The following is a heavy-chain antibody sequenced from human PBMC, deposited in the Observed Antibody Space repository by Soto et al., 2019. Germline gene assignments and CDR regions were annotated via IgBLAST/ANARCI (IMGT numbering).Heavy chain of an antibody. V-gene: IGHV4-4*02. D-gene: IGHD3-10*01. Sequence: LSLTCAVSGGSISSSNWWSWVRQPPGKGLEWIGEIYHSGSTNYNPSLKSRVTISVDKSKNQFSLKLSSVTAADTAVYYCAREYGSGSYSNDAFDIWGQGTMVTVSS. CDR3: AREYGSGSYSNDAFDI. J-gene: IGHJ3*02. CDR2: IYHSGST. CDR1: GGSISSSNW.